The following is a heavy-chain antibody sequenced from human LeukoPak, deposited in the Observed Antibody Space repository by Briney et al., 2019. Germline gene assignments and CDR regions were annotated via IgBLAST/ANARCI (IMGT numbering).Heavy chain of an antibody. D-gene: IGHD1-26*01. CDR1: GFTFSSYA. CDR3: TTEYWEPTLDY. V-gene: IGHV3-15*01. J-gene: IGHJ4*02. Sequence: GGSLRLSCAASGFTFSSYAMSWVRQAPGKGLEWVGRIKSKTDGGTTDYAAPVKGRFTISRDDSKNTLYLQMNSLKTEDTAVYYCTTEYWEPTLDYWGQGTLVTVSS. CDR2: IKSKTDGGTT.